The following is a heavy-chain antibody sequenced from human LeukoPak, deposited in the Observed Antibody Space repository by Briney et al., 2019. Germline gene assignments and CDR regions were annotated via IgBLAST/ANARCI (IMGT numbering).Heavy chain of an antibody. CDR1: GYTFTNHF. D-gene: IGHD2-15*01. CDR3: ARDTPPYCSGGSCHYYYGMDV. J-gene: IGHJ6*02. V-gene: IGHV1-46*01. Sequence: ASVKVSCKASGYTFTNHFMHWVRQAPGQGLEWMGIINPSGGGTIYAQNFQGRVTMTRDTSTSTVYMELNNLRSDDTAVYYCARDTPPYCSGGSCHYYYGMDVWGQGTTVTVSS. CDR2: INPSGGGT.